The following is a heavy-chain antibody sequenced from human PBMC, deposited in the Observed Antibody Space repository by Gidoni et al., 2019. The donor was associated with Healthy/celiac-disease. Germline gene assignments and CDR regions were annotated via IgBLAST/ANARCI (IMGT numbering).Heavy chain of an antibody. CDR3: AKGGHYYDSSGYYTHPGY. V-gene: IGHV3-23*01. CDR2: ISGSGGST. D-gene: IGHD3-22*01. Sequence: EVQLLESGGGLVQPGGSLSLSCAASGFPFSSYAMSWVRQAPGKGLEWVSAISGSGGSTYYADSVKGRFTISRDNSKNTLYLQMNSLRAEDTAVYYCAKGGHYYDSSGYYTHPGYWGQGTLVTVSS. CDR1: GFPFSSYA. J-gene: IGHJ4*02.